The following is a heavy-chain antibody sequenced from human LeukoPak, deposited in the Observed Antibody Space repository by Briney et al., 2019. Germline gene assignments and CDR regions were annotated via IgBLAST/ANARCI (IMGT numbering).Heavy chain of an antibody. CDR2: ISAYNGNT. J-gene: IGHJ4*02. CDR3: ARRRLRYFDWLPDY. D-gene: IGHD3-9*01. Sequence: ASVKVSCKASGYTFSSYGISWVRQAPGQGLEWMGWISAYNGNTKYAQKLQGRVTITRDTSASTAYMELSSLRSEDTAVYYCARRRLRYFDWLPDYWGQGTLVTVSS. CDR1: GYTFSSYG. V-gene: IGHV1-18*01.